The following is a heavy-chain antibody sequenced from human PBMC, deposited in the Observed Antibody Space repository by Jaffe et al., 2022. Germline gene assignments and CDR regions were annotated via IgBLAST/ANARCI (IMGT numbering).Heavy chain of an antibody. J-gene: IGHJ6*03. CDR1: GGSISSYY. V-gene: IGHV4-59*01. CDR2: IYYSGST. D-gene: IGHD1-26*01. CDR3: ARVGGSVGGGYYYYMDV. Sequence: QVQLQESGPGLVKPSETLSLTCTVSGGSISSYYWSWIRQPPGKGLEWIGYIYYSGSTNYNPSLKSRVTISVDTSKNQFSLKLSSVTAADTAVYYCARVGGSVGGGYYYYMDVWGKGTTVTVSS.